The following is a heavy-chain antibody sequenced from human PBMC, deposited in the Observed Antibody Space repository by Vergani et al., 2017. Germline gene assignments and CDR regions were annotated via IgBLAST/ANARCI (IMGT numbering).Heavy chain of an antibody. CDR1: GYTFTGYY. CDR3: ARVYGYYYDSSGKGAFDI. J-gene: IGHJ3*02. D-gene: IGHD3-22*01. V-gene: IGHV1-2*02. Sequence: QVQLVQSGAEVKKPGASVKVSCKASGYTFTGYYMHWVRQAPGQGLEWMGWINPNSGGTNYAQKFQGRVTMTRDTSISTAYMELSRLRSDDTAGYYCARVYGYYYDSSGKGAFDIWGQGTMVTVSS. CDR2: INPNSGGT.